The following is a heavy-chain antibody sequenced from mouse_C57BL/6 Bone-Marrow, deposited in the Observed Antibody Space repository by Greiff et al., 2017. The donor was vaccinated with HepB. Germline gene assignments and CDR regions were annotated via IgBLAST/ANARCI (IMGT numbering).Heavy chain of an antibody. CDR1: GYTFTSYW. J-gene: IGHJ1*03. CDR3: ARWDLGYSNPWYFDV. CDR2: INPSSGYT. Sequence: QVQLQQSGAELAKPGASVKLSCKASGYTFTSYWMHWVKQRPGQGLEWIGYINPSSGYTKYNQKVKDKATLTADKSSSTAYMQLSSLTYEDSAVYYCARWDLGYSNPWYFDVWGTGTTVTVSS. D-gene: IGHD2-5*01. V-gene: IGHV1-7*01.